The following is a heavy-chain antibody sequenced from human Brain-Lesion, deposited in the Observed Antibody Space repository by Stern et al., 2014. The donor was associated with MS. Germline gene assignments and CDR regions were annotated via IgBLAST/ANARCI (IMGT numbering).Heavy chain of an antibody. V-gene: IGHV3-9*01. CDR3: ARDITGSSAYFAY. J-gene: IGHJ4*02. D-gene: IGHD1-14*01. CDR2: ISWNSGTI. CDR1: GFTFDDYA. Sequence: QLVQSGGDLVQPGRSLRLSCAAFGFTFDDYAMHWVRQAPGKGLEWVGGISWNSGTIGYAASVKGRFTTSRDNAYSSLYLQMNSLRPEDTALYYCARDITGSSAYFAYWGQGTLVTVSS.